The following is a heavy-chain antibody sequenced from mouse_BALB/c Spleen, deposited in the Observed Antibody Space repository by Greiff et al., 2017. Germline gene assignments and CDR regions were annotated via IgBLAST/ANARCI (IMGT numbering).Heavy chain of an antibody. CDR1: GYTFTDYE. CDR2: IDPETGGT. D-gene: IGHD1-1*01. Sequence: VQLQQSGAELVRPGASVTLSCKASGYTFTDYEMHWVKQTPVHGLEWIGAIDPETGGTAYNQKFKGKATLTADKSSSTAYMELRSLTSEDSAVYYCTRGDYGSSPFAYWGQGTLVTVSA. CDR3: TRGDYGSSPFAY. J-gene: IGHJ3*01. V-gene: IGHV1-15*01.